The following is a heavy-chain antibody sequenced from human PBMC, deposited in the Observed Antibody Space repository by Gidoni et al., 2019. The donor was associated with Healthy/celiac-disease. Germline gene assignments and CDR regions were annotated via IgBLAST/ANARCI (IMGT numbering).Heavy chain of an antibody. V-gene: IGHV3-30*02. D-gene: IGHD2-15*01. CDR3: AKPGLVAPPWDFDY. J-gene: IGHJ4*02. Sequence: ISRDNSKNTLYLQMNSLRAEDTAVYYCAKPGLVAPPWDFDYWGQGTLVTVSS.